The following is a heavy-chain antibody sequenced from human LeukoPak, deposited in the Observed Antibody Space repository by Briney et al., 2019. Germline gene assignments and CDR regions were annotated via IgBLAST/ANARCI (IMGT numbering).Heavy chain of an antibody. Sequence: GGSLRLSCAASGFTFSSYGMSWVRQAPGKGLEWVSGINWNGGSTGYADSVKGRFTISRDNAKNSLYLQMNSLRAEDTAVYYCARDRRYSGYDWGQGTLVTVSS. CDR1: GFTFSSYG. D-gene: IGHD5-12*01. J-gene: IGHJ4*02. CDR2: INWNGGST. V-gene: IGHV3-20*04. CDR3: ARDRRYSGYD.